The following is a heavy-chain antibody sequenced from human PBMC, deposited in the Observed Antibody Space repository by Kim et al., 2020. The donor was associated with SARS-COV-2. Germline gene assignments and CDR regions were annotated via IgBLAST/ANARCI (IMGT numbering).Heavy chain of an antibody. CDR2: IYYSGST. CDR3: ARGITMVRGVIIERVSWYFDL. D-gene: IGHD3-10*01. J-gene: IGHJ2*01. CDR1: GGSISSYY. V-gene: IGHV4-59*13. Sequence: SETLSLTCTVSGGSISSYYWSWIRQPPGKGLEWIGYIYYSGSTNYNPSLKSRVTISVDTSKNQFSLKLSSVTAADTAVYYCARGITMVRGVIIERVSWYFDLWGRGTLVTVSS.